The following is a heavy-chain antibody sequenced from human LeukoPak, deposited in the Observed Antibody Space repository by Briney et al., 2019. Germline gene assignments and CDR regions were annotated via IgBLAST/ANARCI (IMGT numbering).Heavy chain of an antibody. J-gene: IGHJ4*02. V-gene: IGHV4-4*02. Sequence: PSGTLSLTCAVSGDSISSSNWWSWVRQPPGKRLEWLGEIYHRGNIDYNPSFKSRITISVDKSKNQFSLKLSSVTAADTAVYYCARDRVASPWYYFDSWGQGTLVTVSS. CDR2: IYHRGNI. CDR3: ARDRVASPWYYFDS. D-gene: IGHD3-3*02. CDR1: GDSISSSNW.